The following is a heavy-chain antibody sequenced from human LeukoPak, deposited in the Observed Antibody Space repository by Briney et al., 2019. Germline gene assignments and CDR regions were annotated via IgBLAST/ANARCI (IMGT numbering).Heavy chain of an antibody. Sequence: PSQTLSLTCNVSGGSISSGGYYWSWIRQHPGKGLEWIGYIYYSGSTYYNPSLKSRVTISVDTSKNQFSLELSSVTAADTAVYYCARAAPYYYYMGVWGKGTTVTVSS. V-gene: IGHV4-31*03. J-gene: IGHJ6*03. CDR1: GGSISSGGYY. CDR2: IYYSGST. CDR3: ARAAPYYYYMGV.